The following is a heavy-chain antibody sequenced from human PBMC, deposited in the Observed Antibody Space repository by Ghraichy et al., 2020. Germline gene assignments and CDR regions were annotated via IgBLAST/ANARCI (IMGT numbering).Heavy chain of an antibody. Sequence: LSLTCVGSGFTFGGYNMNWVRQSPGKDLEWVSYISSSSRSIFYADSVKGRFTISRDNARNSLYLQMNSLRDEDTAVYYCARASTVVRFYYYDGLDVWGQGTTVTVSS. V-gene: IGHV3-48*02. D-gene: IGHD4-23*01. CDR2: ISSSSRSI. CDR1: GFTFGGYN. J-gene: IGHJ6*02. CDR3: ARASTVVRFYYYDGLDV.